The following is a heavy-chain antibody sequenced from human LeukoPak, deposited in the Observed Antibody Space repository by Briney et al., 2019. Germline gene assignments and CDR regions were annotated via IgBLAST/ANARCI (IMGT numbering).Heavy chain of an antibody. Sequence: GGSLRLSCAASGFTFSNYAMSWVRQAPGKGLEWVSAISGSGGSTYYADSVKGRFTISRDNSKNTLYLQMNSLRAEDTAVYYCSKQYCSGGSCYSGDFFDYWGQGTLVTVSS. CDR3: SKQYCSGGSCYSGDFFDY. CDR1: GFTFSNYA. CDR2: ISGSGGST. J-gene: IGHJ4*02. D-gene: IGHD2-15*01. V-gene: IGHV3-23*01.